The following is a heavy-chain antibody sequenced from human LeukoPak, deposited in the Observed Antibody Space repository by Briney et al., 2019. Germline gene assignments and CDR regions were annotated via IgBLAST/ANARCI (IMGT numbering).Heavy chain of an antibody. J-gene: IGHJ4*02. CDR3: ARIRGTASSNWYVDF. V-gene: IGHV3-33*01. D-gene: IGHD3-10*01. CDR2: IWYDGSNK. Sequence: PGRSLRLSCAASGFTFSSYGTHWVRQAPGKGLEWVALIWYDGSNKYYADSVRGRFTISKDNSKNTLYLQMNSLRVEDTAVYYCARIRGTASSNWYVDFWGQGTLVTVSS. CDR1: GFTFSSYG.